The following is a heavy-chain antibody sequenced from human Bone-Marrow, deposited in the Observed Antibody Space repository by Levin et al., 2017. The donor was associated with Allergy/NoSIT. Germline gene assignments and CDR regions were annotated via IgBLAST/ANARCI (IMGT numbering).Heavy chain of an antibody. J-gene: IGHJ5*02. CDR2: LFYSGST. V-gene: IGHV4-39*07. Sequence: SGPTLVKPTQTLTLTCTFSGFSLSTSGVGVGWIRQPPGKGLEWIGSLFYSGSTFYNPSLNSRVTMSLDTSNHQFSLKLSSVTAADTAIYYCATNSFDFLSGYPNWFDPWGQGTLVTVSS. CDR3: ATNSFDFLSGYPNWFDP. D-gene: IGHD3-3*01. CDR1: GFSLSTSGVG.